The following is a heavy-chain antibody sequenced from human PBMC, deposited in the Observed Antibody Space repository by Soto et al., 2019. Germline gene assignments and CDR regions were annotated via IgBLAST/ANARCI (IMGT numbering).Heavy chain of an antibody. Sequence: QVQLVQSGAEVKKPGSSVKVSCKASGGTFSSYTISWVRQAPGQGLEWMGRIIPILGIANYAQKFQGRVTITADKSTSPAYMELSSLRSEDTAVYYCARATADYDILTGPDYWGQGTLVTVSS. J-gene: IGHJ4*02. D-gene: IGHD3-9*01. CDR1: GGTFSSYT. V-gene: IGHV1-69*02. CDR2: IIPILGIA. CDR3: ARATADYDILTGPDY.